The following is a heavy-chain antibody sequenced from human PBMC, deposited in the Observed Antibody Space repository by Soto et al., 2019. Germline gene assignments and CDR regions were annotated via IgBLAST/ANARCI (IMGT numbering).Heavy chain of an antibody. V-gene: IGHV3-23*01. CDR1: VFTFSGYT. Sequence: GGSLRLSCTASVFTFSGYTMSWVRQAPGKGLEWVSSFSGRDATTYYADSVKGRFTISRDNSKNTSYLQMNSLRAEDTALYFCVRTIVGATKGGWFDPWGQGALVTVSS. CDR2: FSGRDATT. CDR3: VRTIVGATKGGWFDP. J-gene: IGHJ5*02. D-gene: IGHD1-26*01.